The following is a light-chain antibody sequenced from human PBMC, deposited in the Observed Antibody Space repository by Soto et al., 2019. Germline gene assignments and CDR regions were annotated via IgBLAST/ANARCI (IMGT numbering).Light chain of an antibody. CDR1: QSVSSSY. V-gene: IGKV3-20*01. CDR2: GVS. J-gene: IGKJ2*01. Sequence: ENVLTQSPGTLSLSPGERATLSCRASQSVSSSYLNWYQQKRGQAPRLLIYGVSRRATDIPDRFSGSGSGTDFTLTISRLEPEDFAVYYCQLYDSSPVTFGQGTKLEIK. CDR3: QLYDSSPVT.